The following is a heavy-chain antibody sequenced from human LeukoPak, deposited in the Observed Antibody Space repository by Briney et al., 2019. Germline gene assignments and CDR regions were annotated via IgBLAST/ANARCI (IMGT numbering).Heavy chain of an antibody. Sequence: ASVTVSCKASGYTFTGYYMHWVRQAPGQGLEWMGRINPNNGGTNYAQKFQGRVTMTGDTSISTAYMELRSLRSDDTAVYYCASLGGYGDPALDYWGQGTLVTVSS. CDR2: INPNNGGT. CDR1: GYTFTGYY. CDR3: ASLGGYGDPALDY. V-gene: IGHV1-2*06. J-gene: IGHJ4*02. D-gene: IGHD4-17*01.